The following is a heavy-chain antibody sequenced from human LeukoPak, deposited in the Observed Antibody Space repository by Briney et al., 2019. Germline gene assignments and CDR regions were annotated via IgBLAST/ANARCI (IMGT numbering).Heavy chain of an antibody. D-gene: IGHD3-10*01. CDR3: VKDRGSGTYHYSSHYYYGMDV. CDR1: GFTFDDFA. CDR2: INWNGGSI. J-gene: IGHJ6*02. V-gene: IGHV3-9*01. Sequence: GGSLRLSCAASGFTFDDFAMHWVREAPGKGLEWVSSINWNGGSIGYADSVKGRFTISRDNAKNSLYLQMNSLRAEDTALYYCVKDRGSGTYHYSSHYYYGMDVWGQGTAITVSS.